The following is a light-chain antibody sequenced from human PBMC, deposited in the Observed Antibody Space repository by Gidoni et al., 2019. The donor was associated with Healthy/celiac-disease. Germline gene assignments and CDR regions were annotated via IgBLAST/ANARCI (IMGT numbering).Light chain of an antibody. V-gene: IGLV3-21*03. CDR3: QVWDSSSDHFWV. CDR2: DAS. CDR1: NIGSKS. J-gene: IGLJ3*02. Sequence: SYVLTQPPSVSVAPGKTARITCGGNNIGSKSVHWYQQKPGQAPVLVVYDASDRPSGIPERFSGSNSGNTATLTISRVEAGDEADYYCQVWDSSSDHFWVFGGGTKLTVL.